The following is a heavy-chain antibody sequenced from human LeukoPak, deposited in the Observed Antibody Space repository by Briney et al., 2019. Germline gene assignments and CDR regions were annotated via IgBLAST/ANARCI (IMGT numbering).Heavy chain of an antibody. CDR2: ISGSGSSI. J-gene: IGHJ4*02. CDR3: AKVRRYSEGPDY. CDR1: GFTFSNYA. Sequence: GGSLRLSCAASGFTFSNYAMSWVRQAPGKGLAWVSTISGSGSSIYYADSVKGRFTISRDNSKDTVYLQMNSLRDEDTAVYYCAKVRRYSEGPDYWGQGTLVNVSS. D-gene: IGHD2-15*01. V-gene: IGHV3-23*01.